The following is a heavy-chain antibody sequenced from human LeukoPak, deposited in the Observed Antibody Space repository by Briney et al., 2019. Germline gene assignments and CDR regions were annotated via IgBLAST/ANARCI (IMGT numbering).Heavy chain of an antibody. CDR2: IYYSGST. D-gene: IGHD4-23*01. J-gene: IGHJ4*02. Sequence: PSETLSLTCTVSGGSISSFYWSWIRQPPGKGLEWIGYIYYSGSTNYNPSLKSRVTISLDTSKNQFSLTLSSLTAADTAVYYCARGRGGNSGDNWGQGTLVTVSS. V-gene: IGHV4-59*12. CDR1: GGSISSFY. CDR3: ARGRGGNSGDN.